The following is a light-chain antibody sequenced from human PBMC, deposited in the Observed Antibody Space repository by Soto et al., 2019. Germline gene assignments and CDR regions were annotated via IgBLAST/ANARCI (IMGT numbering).Light chain of an antibody. CDR1: HSVTSHS. V-gene: IGKV3-20*01. Sequence: EIVLSQSPCTLSLSPGDRATLACRSSHSVTSHSLSWYQPKTGQAPRLLSYGAANRATGLPDRFSGRGSGTDFSLTISRLETEDFAVDDCHLYCSSPMYTFGQGT. J-gene: IGKJ2*01. CDR3: HLYCSSPMYT. CDR2: GAA.